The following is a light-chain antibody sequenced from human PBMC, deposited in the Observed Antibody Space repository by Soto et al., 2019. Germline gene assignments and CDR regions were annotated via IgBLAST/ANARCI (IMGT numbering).Light chain of an antibody. CDR2: DVS. V-gene: IGLV2-14*03. Sequence: QSALTQPASVSGSPGQSITISCTGSSSDIGGYNYVSWYQQHPGKAPKLMIYDVSSRPAGVSHRFSGSKSGNTASLTISGLQAEDEADYYCSSSTSSTTRVFGGGTKVTVL. CDR3: SSSTSSTTRV. J-gene: IGLJ2*01. CDR1: SSDIGGYNY.